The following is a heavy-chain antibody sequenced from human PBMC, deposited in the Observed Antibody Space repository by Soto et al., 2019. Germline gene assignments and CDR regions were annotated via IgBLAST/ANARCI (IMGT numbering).Heavy chain of an antibody. CDR3: ARDRSLIFAIPPYGMDV. Sequence: GGSLRLSCVVSGFTFSSHEMNWVRQAPGKGPEWVSKISENGGTTSYADSVKGRFTISRDNARDSLYLHMDSLRAEDTAVYYCARDRSLIFAIPPYGMDVWGQGTTVTVS. CDR2: ISENGGTT. D-gene: IGHD3-3*01. V-gene: IGHV3-48*03. CDR1: GFTFSSHE. J-gene: IGHJ6*02.